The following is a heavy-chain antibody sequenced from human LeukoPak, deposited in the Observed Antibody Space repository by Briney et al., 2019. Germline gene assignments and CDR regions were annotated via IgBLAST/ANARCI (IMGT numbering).Heavy chain of an antibody. J-gene: IGHJ4*02. CDR3: ARDSNYYDSSGYYVLDY. CDR1: GYTFTSYY. D-gene: IGHD3-22*01. Sequence: ASVKVSCKASGYTFTSYYMHWVRQAPGQGLEWMGIINPSGGSTSYAQKFQGRVTITADESTSTAYMELSSLRSEDTAVYYCARDSNYYDSSGYYVLDYWGQGTLVTVSS. V-gene: IGHV1-46*01. CDR2: INPSGGST.